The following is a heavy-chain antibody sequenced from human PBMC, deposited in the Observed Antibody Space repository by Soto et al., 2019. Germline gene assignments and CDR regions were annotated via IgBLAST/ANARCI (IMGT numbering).Heavy chain of an antibody. CDR3: ARDRSSWYIRNFAY. CDR1: GFTFSTYD. J-gene: IGHJ4*02. Sequence: GGSLRLSCAASGFTFSTYDMNWVRQAPGKGLEWVSYISSSSSTIYYADSVKGRFTISRDNAKNSLYLQMNSLRAEDTAVYYCARDRSSWYIRNFAYWGQGTLVTVSS. V-gene: IGHV3-48*01. CDR2: ISSSSSTI. D-gene: IGHD6-13*01.